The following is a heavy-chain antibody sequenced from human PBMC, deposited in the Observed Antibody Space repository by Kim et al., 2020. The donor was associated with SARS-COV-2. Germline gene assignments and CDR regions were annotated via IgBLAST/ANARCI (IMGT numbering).Heavy chain of an antibody. CDR3: ASSGGSLPRY. CDR2: NT. Sequence: NTKYSQKFQGRVTITRDTSASTAYMELSSLRSEDTAVYYCASSGGSLPRYWGQGTLVTVSS. J-gene: IGHJ4*02. V-gene: IGHV1-3*01. D-gene: IGHD1-26*01.